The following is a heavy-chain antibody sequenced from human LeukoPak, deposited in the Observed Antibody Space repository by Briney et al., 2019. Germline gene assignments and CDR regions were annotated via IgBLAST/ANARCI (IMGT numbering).Heavy chain of an antibody. V-gene: IGHV4-61*02. CDR2: IYTSGST. J-gene: IGHJ3*02. D-gene: IGHD3-16*02. CDR1: GASISSGSYY. Sequence: PSETLSLTCTVSGASISSGSYYWSWIRQPAGKGLEWIGRIYTSGSTNYNPSLKSRVTISVDTSKNQFSLKLSSVTAADTAVYYCARNYVWGSYRYRTDAFDIWGQGTMVTVSS. CDR3: ARNYVWGSYRYRTDAFDI.